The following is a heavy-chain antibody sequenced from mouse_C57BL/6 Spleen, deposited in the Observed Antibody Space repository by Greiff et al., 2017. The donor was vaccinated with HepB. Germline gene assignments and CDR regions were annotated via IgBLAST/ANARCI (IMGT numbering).Heavy chain of an antibody. J-gene: IGHJ1*03. Sequence: EVHLVESGGGLVKPGGSLKLSCAASGFTFSSYAMSWVRQTPEKRLEWVATISDGGSYTYYPDNVKGRFTISRDNAKNNLYLQMSHLKSEDTAMYYCARDRGTTAVATGYFDVWGTGTTVTVSS. CDR3: ARDRGTTAVATGYFDV. CDR1: GFTFSSYA. D-gene: IGHD1-1*01. V-gene: IGHV5-4*01. CDR2: ISDGGSYT.